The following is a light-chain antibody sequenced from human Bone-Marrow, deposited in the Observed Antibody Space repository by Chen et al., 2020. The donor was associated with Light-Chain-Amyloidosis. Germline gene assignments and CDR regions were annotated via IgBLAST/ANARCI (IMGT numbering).Light chain of an antibody. J-gene: IGLJ3*02. V-gene: IGLV3-21*02. CDR3: QVWDRSSDRPV. Sequence: SYVLHQPSSVYVAPGQTAPIACGGNNIGSTSVHWYQQTPGQAPLLVVYDDSDRPSGIPERLSGSNSGNTATLTISRVEAGDEADYYCQVWDRSSDRPVFGGGTKLTVL. CDR1: NIGSTS. CDR2: DDS.